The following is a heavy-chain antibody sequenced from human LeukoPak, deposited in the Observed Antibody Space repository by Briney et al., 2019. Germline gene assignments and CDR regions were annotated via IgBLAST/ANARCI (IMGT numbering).Heavy chain of an antibody. D-gene: IGHD3-22*01. CDR1: GFTFSNAW. CDR2: IKSKTDGGTT. V-gene: IGHV3-15*01. CDR3: TTDSDPYYYDSSGFDY. Sequence: GGSLRLSCAASGFTFSNAWMSWVRQAPGKGLEWVGRIKSKTDGGTTDYAAPVKGRFTISRDDSKNTLYLQMNSLKTEDTAVYYCTTDSDPYYYDSSGFDYWGQGTLVTVSS. J-gene: IGHJ4*02.